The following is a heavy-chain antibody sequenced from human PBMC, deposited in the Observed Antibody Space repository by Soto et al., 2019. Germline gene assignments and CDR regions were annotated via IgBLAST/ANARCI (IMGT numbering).Heavy chain of an antibody. V-gene: IGHV3-23*01. D-gene: IGHD3-3*01. CDR1: GFTFSSYA. Sequence: GGSLRLSYAASGFTFSSYAMSWVRQAPGKGLEWVSAISGSGGSTYYADSVKGRFTISRDNSKNTLYLQMNSLRAEDTAVYYCAKNGITIFGVVTPEDYYGMDVWGQGTTVTVSS. J-gene: IGHJ6*02. CDR2: ISGSGGST. CDR3: AKNGITIFGVVTPEDYYGMDV.